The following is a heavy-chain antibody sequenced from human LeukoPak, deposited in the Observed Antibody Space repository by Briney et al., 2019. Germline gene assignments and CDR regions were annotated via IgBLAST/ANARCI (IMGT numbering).Heavy chain of an antibody. CDR1: GFTFSNFA. V-gene: IGHV3-23*01. J-gene: IGHJ4*02. CDR3: AKMVHTEQWLVPFDY. CDR2: ISGSGGST. Sequence: SGGSLRLSCAASGFTFSNFAMNWVRQAPGKGLEWVSTISGSGGSTYYADSVKGRFPIYRDNSKNTLYLQMNSLRAEDTAVYYCAKMVHTEQWLVPFDYWGQGTLVTVSS. D-gene: IGHD6-19*01.